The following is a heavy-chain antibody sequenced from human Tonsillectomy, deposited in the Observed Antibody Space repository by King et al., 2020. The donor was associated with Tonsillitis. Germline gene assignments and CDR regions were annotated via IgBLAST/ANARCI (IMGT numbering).Heavy chain of an antibody. CDR2: INHSGST. Sequence: VQLQQWGAGLLKPSETLSLTCAVYGGSFSGYYWSWIRQPPGKGLEWIGEINHSGSTNYNPSLKSRVTISVDTSKNQFSLKLSSVTAADTAVYYCARSRWTRITDYWGQGTLVTVSS. D-gene: IGHD2-15*01. CDR3: ARSRWTRITDY. J-gene: IGHJ4*02. CDR1: GGSFSGYY. V-gene: IGHV4-34*01.